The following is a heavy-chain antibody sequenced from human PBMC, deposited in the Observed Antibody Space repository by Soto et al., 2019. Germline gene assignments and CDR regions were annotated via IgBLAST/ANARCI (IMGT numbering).Heavy chain of an antibody. CDR2: IIPIFGTA. J-gene: IGHJ6*02. Sequence: ASVKVSCKASGGTFSSYAISWVRQAPEQGLEWMGGIIPIFGTANYAQKFQGRVTITADESTSTAYMELSSLRSEDTAVYYCARSPPDRYCSGGSCYSYHYYGMDVWGQGTTVTVSS. CDR1: GGTFSSYA. D-gene: IGHD2-15*01. CDR3: ARSPPDRYCSGGSCYSYHYYGMDV. V-gene: IGHV1-69*13.